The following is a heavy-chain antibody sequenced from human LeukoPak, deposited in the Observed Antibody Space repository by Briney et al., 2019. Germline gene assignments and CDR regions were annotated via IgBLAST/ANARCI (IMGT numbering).Heavy chain of an antibody. CDR1: GFTFSSYA. CDR3: ARDKARIAAAGAYYFDY. CDR2: ISYDGSNK. J-gene: IGHJ4*02. D-gene: IGHD6-13*01. V-gene: IGHV3-30-3*01. Sequence: PGGSLRLSCAASGFTFSSYAMHWVRQAPGKGLEWVAVISYDGSNKYYADSVKGRFTISRDNSKNTLYLQMNSLRAEDTAVYYCARDKARIAAAGAYYFDYWGQGTLVTASS.